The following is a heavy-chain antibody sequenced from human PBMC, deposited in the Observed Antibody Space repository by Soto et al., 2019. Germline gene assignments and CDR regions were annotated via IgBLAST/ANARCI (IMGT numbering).Heavy chain of an antibody. CDR2: IYYSGST. CDR3: ARQPRITIFGVAPDAFDI. V-gene: IGHV4-59*01. CDR1: GGSISSYY. J-gene: IGHJ3*02. D-gene: IGHD3-3*01. Sequence: SETLSLTCTVSGGSISSYYWSWIRQPPGKGLEWIGYIYYSGSTNYNPSLKSRVTISVDTSKNQFSLKLSSVTAADTAVYYCARQPRITIFGVAPDAFDIWGQGTMVTVSS.